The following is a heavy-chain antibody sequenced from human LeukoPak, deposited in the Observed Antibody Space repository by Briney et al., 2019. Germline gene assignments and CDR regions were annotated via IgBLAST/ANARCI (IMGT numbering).Heavy chain of an antibody. D-gene: IGHD6-19*01. CDR3: ASSFPSVAGAGDDAFDI. J-gene: IGHJ3*02. Sequence: SVKVSCKASGGTFSSYAISWVRQAPGQGLEWMGGIIPIFGTANYAQKFQGRVTITADKSTSAAYMELSSLRSEDTTVYYCASSFPSVAGAGDDAFDIWGQGTMVTVSS. V-gene: IGHV1-69*06. CDR1: GGTFSSYA. CDR2: IIPIFGTA.